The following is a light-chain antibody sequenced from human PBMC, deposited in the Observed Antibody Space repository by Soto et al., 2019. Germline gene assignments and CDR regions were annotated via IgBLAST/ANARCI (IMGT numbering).Light chain of an antibody. CDR1: QSVSSY. CDR2: DAS. J-gene: IGKJ5*01. V-gene: IGKV3-11*01. Sequence: ELVLTQAPATLSLSPXXXXTLSCRASQSVSSYLAWYQQKPGQAPRLLIYDASNRATGIPARFSGSGSGTDFTLTISSLEPEDFAVYYCQKRSNPPINCGKGTRLEIK. CDR3: QKRSNPPIN.